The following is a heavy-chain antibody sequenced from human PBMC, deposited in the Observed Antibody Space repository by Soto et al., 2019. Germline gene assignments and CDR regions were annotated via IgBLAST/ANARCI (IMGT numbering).Heavy chain of an antibody. CDR2: ISAYNGNT. CDR3: ARVKANSYGSGLGVYYCDY. Sequence: QVQLVQSGAEVKKPGASVKVSCKASGYTFTSYGISWVRQAPGHGLEWMGWISAYNGNTNYAQKLQGRVTMTTDTSTSKAYMELRSLRSDDTAVYYCARVKANSYGSGLGVYYCDYWGQGTLVTVAS. J-gene: IGHJ4*02. D-gene: IGHD3-10*01. CDR1: GYTFTSYG. V-gene: IGHV1-18*01.